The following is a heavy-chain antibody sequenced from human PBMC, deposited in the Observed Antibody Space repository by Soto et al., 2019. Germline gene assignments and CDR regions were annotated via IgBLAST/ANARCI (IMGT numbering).Heavy chain of an antibody. J-gene: IGHJ5*02. CDR1: GGSFSGYY. V-gene: IGHV4-34*01. D-gene: IGHD6-6*01. CDR3: ARGGGIAARPNWFAP. CDR2: INHSGST. Sequence: QVQLQQWGAGLLKPSETLSLTCAVYGGSFSGYYWSWIGQPPGKGREWIGEINHSGSTNYNPSLKSRVTISVDTSKNQFSLKLSSVPAADTAVYYCARGGGIAARPNWFAPWGQGTPVTVSS.